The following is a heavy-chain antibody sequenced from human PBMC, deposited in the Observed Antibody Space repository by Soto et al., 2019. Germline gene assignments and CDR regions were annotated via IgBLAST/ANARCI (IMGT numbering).Heavy chain of an antibody. CDR1: GDSISNGGYS. CDR2: IYHSGIT. D-gene: IGHD6-6*01. Sequence: QLQLQESGSGLVKPSQTLSLTCAVSGDSISNGGYSWSCIRQPPGKGLEWIGYIYHSGITSYSPSLKSRVTISADRSNNQFSLRLSSVTAADTAVYYCARVAGSSRGYFDYWGQGTLVTVSS. J-gene: IGHJ4*02. CDR3: ARVAGSSRGYFDY. V-gene: IGHV4-30-2*01.